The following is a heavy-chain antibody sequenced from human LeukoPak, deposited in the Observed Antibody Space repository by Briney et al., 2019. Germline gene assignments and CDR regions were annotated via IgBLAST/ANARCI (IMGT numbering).Heavy chain of an antibody. Sequence: SVKVSCKASGGTFSSYAISWLRQAPGQGLEWMGRIIPIFGTANYAQKFQGRVTITTDESTSTAYMELSSLRSEDTAVYYCARGWIQLWNEFDYWGQGTLVTVSS. CDR2: IIPIFGTA. CDR3: ARGWIQLWNEFDY. D-gene: IGHD5-18*01. V-gene: IGHV1-69*05. J-gene: IGHJ4*02. CDR1: GGTFSSYA.